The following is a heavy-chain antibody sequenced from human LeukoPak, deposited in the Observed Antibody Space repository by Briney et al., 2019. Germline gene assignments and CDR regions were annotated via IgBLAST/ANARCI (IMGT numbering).Heavy chain of an antibody. CDR1: GFTFSSYG. CDR2: IWYDGSNK. D-gene: IGHD6-19*01. J-gene: IGHJ4*02. CDR3: ARLGPASSGWPESFDY. Sequence: GGSLRLSCAASGFTFSSYGMHWVRQAPGKGLEWVAVIWYDGSNKYYADSVKGRFTISRDNAKNSLDLQMNSLRVEDTAVYYYARLGPASSGWPESFDYWGQGTLDTVSS. V-gene: IGHV3-33*01.